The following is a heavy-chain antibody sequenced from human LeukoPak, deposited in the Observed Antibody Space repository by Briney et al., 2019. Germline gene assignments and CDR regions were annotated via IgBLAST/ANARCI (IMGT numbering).Heavy chain of an antibody. Sequence: GGSLRLSCAASGFTFSSYSMNWVRQAPGKGLEWVSSISSSSYIYYADSVKGRFTISRDNAKNSLYLQMDSLRAEDTAVYYCARTLKYYDILTGYYTGYYYGMDVWGKGTTVTVSS. V-gene: IGHV3-21*01. CDR2: ISSSSYI. D-gene: IGHD3-9*01. CDR1: GFTFSSYS. CDR3: ARTLKYYDILTGYYTGYYYGMDV. J-gene: IGHJ6*04.